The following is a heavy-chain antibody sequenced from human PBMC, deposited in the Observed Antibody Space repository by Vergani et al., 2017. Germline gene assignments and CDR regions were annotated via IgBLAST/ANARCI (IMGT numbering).Heavy chain of an antibody. Sequence: EVQLLESGGGLVQPGGSLRLSCAASGFTFSSYAMSWVRQAPGKGLEWVSAISGSGGSTYYADSVKGRFTISRDNSKNTLYLQMNSMRAEDTAVYYCATGGGYSYGYPFDYWGQGTLVTVSS. J-gene: IGHJ4*02. CDR3: ATGGGYSYGYPFDY. CDR2: ISGSGGST. CDR1: GFTFSSYA. V-gene: IGHV3-23*01. D-gene: IGHD5-18*01.